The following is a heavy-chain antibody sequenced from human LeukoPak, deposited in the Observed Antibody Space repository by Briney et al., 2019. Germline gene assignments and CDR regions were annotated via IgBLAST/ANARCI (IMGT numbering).Heavy chain of an antibody. J-gene: IGHJ4*02. CDR2: IWYDGSNK. Sequence: QSEGSLRLSCAASGFTFSSYGMHWVRQAPGKGLEWVAVIWYDGSNKYYADSVKGRFTISRDNSKNTLYLQMNSLRAEDTAVYYCARDRSRAVSSSWYYFDYWGQGTLVTVSS. D-gene: IGHD6-13*01. CDR3: ARDRSRAVSSSWYYFDY. V-gene: IGHV3-33*01. CDR1: GFTFSSYG.